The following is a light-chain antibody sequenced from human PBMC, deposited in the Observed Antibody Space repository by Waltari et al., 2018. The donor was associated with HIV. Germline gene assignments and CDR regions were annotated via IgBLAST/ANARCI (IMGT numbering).Light chain of an antibody. CDR1: TGVRTA. CDR2: DAS. CDR3: QQFRTYPRT. V-gene: IGKV1-13*02. Sequence: AIQLAQSPSSLSAYVGDRVTITCLASTGVRTALAWYQQKPGRPPKLLIYDASTLESGVPSRFSGRLSGTDFNLTISNLQPEDSATYYCQQFRTYPRTLGQGATLEIK. J-gene: IGKJ2*01.